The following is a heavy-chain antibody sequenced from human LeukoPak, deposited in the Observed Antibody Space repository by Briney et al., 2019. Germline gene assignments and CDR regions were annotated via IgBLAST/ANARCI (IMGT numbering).Heavy chain of an antibody. CDR1: GFTFSSYA. J-gene: IGHJ3*02. CDR3: ARGRSITLLRGVAMSDGFDI. V-gene: IGHV3-21*01. D-gene: IGHD3-10*01. CDR2: IDTSAAYI. Sequence: GGSLRLSCSASGFTFSSYAMNWVRQAPGKGLEWVSFIDTSAAYIYYGDSMRGRFTISRDNAKNSLYLQMNGLRAEDTAVYYCARGRSITLLRGVAMSDGFDIWGQGTMVTVSS.